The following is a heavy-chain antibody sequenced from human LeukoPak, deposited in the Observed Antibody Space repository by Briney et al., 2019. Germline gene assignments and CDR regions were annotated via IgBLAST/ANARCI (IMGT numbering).Heavy chain of an antibody. D-gene: IGHD6-19*01. V-gene: IGHV3-33*01. Sequence: PGGSLRLSCAVSGFAFSSYGMHWVRQAPGKGLEWVAIIWYDGSDKYYGDSVEGRFTISRDNSKNTLYLQMNSLRAEDTAVYYCTILAVASDFDYWGQGTLVTVSS. CDR1: GFAFSSYG. CDR3: TILAVASDFDY. CDR2: IWYDGSDK. J-gene: IGHJ4*02.